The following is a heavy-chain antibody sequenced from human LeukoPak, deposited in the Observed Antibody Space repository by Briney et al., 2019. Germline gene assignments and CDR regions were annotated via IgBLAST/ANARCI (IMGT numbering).Heavy chain of an antibody. CDR1: GGTFSSYA. D-gene: IGHD5-12*01. J-gene: IGHJ6*02. Sequence: ASVKVSCKASGGTFSSYAISWVRQAPGQGLEWMGRIIPILGIANYAQKFQGRVTITADKSTSTAYMELSSLRSEDTAVYYCAREGRDSGYDFSSDSITYYYYGMDVWGQGTTVTVSS. CDR2: IIPILGIA. V-gene: IGHV1-69*04. CDR3: AREGRDSGYDFSSDSITYYYYGMDV.